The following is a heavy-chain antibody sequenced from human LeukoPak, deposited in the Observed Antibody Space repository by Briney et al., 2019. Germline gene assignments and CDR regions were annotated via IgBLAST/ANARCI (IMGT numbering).Heavy chain of an antibody. CDR1: GFNVAAYA. D-gene: IGHD3-10*01. CDR3: AIAYGSRSFYRAFAY. J-gene: IGHJ4*02. V-gene: IGHV3-43*02. CDR2: ISGDSDNR. Sequence: PGGTLRLSCAASGFNVAAYAMYWVRQLPGKSLEWVSLISGDSDNRYSAASVKGRFTISRDNSKNSLYLQMNSLTTEDTALYYCAIAYGSRSFYRAFAYWGQGALVTVSS.